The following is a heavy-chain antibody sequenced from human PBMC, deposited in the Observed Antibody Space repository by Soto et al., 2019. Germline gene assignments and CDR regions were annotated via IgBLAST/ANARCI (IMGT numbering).Heavy chain of an antibody. Sequence: VQLLESGGGLVQPGVSLTLPCAASGFTFTSYAMNWVRQAPGKGLEWVSGITASGDKTYYADSVKGRFTISRDNSKNTLYLQMSSLRAEDTAVYYCVKVSTSVAAPWYFDYWGQGTLVTVSS. V-gene: IGHV3-23*01. D-gene: IGHD6-19*01. CDR3: VKVSTSVAAPWYFDY. CDR2: ITASGDKT. J-gene: IGHJ4*02. CDR1: GFTFTSYA.